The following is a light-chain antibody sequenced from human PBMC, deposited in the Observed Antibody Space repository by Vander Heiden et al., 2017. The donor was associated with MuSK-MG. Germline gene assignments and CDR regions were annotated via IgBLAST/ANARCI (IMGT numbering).Light chain of an antibody. CDR1: QSVLYSSNNKNY. J-gene: IGKJ3*01. Sequence: DIVMTQPPDSLAVSLGERATINCKSSQSVLYSSNNKNYLAWYQQKSGQPPKLLIYCVSTRESGVPDRFPASGSGRDLSLTVSIMMGKHLPVYFSHQEYSTPNTFGHGTKVDIK. V-gene: IGKV4-1*01. CDR3: HQEYSTPNT. CDR2: CVS.